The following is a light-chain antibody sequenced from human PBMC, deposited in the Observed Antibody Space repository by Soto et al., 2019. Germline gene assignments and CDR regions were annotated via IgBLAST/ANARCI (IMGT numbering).Light chain of an antibody. V-gene: IGLV1-40*01. CDR3: QSYDSSLSVL. CDR1: GSTIGAGYD. J-gene: IGLJ2*01. Sequence: QSVLTQPPSVPGAPGQRVTISCTGSGSTIGAGYDVHWYQHLPGTAPTLLIYDNNNRPSGVPDRFSGSKSGTSASLAISGLQAEDEADYYCQSYDSSLSVLFGGGTKLTVL. CDR2: DNN.